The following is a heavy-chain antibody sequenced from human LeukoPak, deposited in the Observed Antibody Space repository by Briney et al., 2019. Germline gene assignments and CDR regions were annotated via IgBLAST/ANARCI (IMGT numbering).Heavy chain of an antibody. CDR1: GFTFSSYG. CDR3: AKDAGYSRSLDY. V-gene: IGHV3-30*18. CDR2: ISYDESNK. D-gene: IGHD6-13*01. J-gene: IGHJ4*02. Sequence: GGSLRLSCAASGFTFSSYGMHWVRQAPGKGLEWVAVISYDESNKCYADSVKGRFTISRDNSKNTLYLQMNSLRAEDTAVYYCAKDAGYSRSLDYWGQGTLVTVSS.